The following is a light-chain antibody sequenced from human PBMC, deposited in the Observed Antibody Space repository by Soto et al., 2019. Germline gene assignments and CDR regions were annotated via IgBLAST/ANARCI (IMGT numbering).Light chain of an antibody. CDR2: WAS. CDR3: QQYSRTPWT. V-gene: IGKV4-1*01. Sequence: DSGMTQAPDSLAVSLGERATINCKSSKSVLYSSNNKNYLAWYQQKPGQPPKLLIYWASTRESGVPDRFSGSGCGTDFTPTFISLRADDVAVYYCQQYSRTPWTFGHGTKVDIK. CDR1: KSVLYSSNNKNY. J-gene: IGKJ1*01.